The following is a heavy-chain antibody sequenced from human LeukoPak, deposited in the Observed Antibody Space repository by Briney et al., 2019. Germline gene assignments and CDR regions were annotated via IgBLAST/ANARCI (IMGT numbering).Heavy chain of an antibody. CDR3: AERGSKDFWAGYQPRGKYNCSDP. J-gene: IGHJ5*02. CDR1: GGSFSGYY. Sequence: SETLSLTCAVYGGSFSGYYWSWVRQPPGKGLEWIGEINHSGSTNYNPSLKSRVTISVDTSKNQFSLKLSSVTAADTAVYSWAERGSKDFWAGYQPRGKYNCSDPWGQGTLVTVSS. CDR2: INHSGST. V-gene: IGHV4-34*01. D-gene: IGHD3/OR15-3a*01.